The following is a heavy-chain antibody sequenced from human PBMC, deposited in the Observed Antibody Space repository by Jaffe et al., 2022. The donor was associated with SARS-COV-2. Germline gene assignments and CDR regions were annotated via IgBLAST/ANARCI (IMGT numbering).Heavy chain of an antibody. D-gene: IGHD2-15*01. Sequence: QLQLQESGPGLVKPSETLSLTCTVSGGSISSSSYYWGWIRQPPGKGLEWIGSIYYSGSTYYNPSLKSRVTISVDTSKNQFSLKLSSVTAADTAVYYCASIPATVFSVDYWGQGTLVTVSS. CDR1: GGSISSSSYY. CDR2: IYYSGST. J-gene: IGHJ4*02. V-gene: IGHV4-39*01. CDR3: ASIPATVFSVDY.